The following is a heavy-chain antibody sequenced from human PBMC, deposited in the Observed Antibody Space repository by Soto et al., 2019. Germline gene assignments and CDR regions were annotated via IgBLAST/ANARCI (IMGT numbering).Heavy chain of an antibody. CDR3: ANSGPSETGTNYSPFDY. D-gene: IGHD1-1*01. CDR2: ISYDGSNK. J-gene: IGHJ4*02. V-gene: IGHV3-30*18. Sequence: GGSLRLSCAASGFTFSSYGMHWVRQAPGKGLEWVAVISYDGSNKYYADSVKGRFTISRDNSKNTLYLQMNSLRAEDTAVYYCANSGPSETGTNYSPFDYWGQGTLVTVSS. CDR1: GFTFSSYG.